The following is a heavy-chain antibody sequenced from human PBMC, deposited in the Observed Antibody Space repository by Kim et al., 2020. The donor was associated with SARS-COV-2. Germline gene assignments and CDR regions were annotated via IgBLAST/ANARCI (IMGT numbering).Heavy chain of an antibody. V-gene: IGHV3-64D*09. J-gene: IGHJ4*02. CDR3: VKDSLCSSTSCYFDY. Sequence: DSVKGRFTISRDNSKNTLYLQMSSLRAEDTAVYYCVKDSLCSSTSCYFDYWGQGTLVTVSS. D-gene: IGHD2-2*01.